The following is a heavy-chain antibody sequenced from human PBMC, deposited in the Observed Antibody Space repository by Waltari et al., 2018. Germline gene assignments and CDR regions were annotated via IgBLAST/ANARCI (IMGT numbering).Heavy chain of an antibody. CDR3: ATTTVKRLVPAGDYMDV. V-gene: IGHV4-38-2*01. Sequence: QVQLQESGPGLVKPSETPSLTCAVSGYSISSGYYWGWIRQPPGKGLEWIGSIYHSGSTYYNPSLKSRVTISVDTSKNQFSLKLSSVTAADTAVYYCATTTVKRLVPAGDYMDVWGKGTTVTVSS. J-gene: IGHJ6*03. D-gene: IGHD4-4*01. CDR2: IYHSGST. CDR1: GYSISSGYY.